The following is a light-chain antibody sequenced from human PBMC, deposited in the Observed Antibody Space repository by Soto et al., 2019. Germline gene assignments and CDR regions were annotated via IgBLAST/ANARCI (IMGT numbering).Light chain of an antibody. CDR1: QSISTW. V-gene: IGKV1-5*01. J-gene: IGKJ1*01. Sequence: DIQMTQSPSTLSASVGDRVTITCRASQSISTWLAWYQQKPGEAPKLLIYDASTLESGVPSRFSGSGAGTDFALTISSLQPDDFATYYCQHYNSYPWTFGQGTKVDIK. CDR3: QHYNSYPWT. CDR2: DAS.